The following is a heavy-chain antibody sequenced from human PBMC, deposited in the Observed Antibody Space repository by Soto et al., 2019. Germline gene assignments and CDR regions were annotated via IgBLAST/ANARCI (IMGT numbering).Heavy chain of an antibody. V-gene: IGHV3-30*03. CDR3: VGGQYYFDY. Sequence: QVQLVESGGGVVQPGRSLRLSCAASGFPFTSYGMHWVREGPDKGLEWVAIISYDGSDKYYADSVKGRFTISRDNSKHTLYRQMNSLRPEDTALYYCVGGQYYFDYRGQGTLFIFSS. CDR2: ISYDGSDK. CDR1: GFPFTSYG. J-gene: IGHJ4*02. D-gene: IGHD3-10*01.